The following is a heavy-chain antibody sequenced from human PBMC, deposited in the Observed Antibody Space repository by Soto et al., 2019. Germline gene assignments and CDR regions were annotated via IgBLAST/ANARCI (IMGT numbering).Heavy chain of an antibody. Sequence: EVQLVESGGGLVQPGGSLRLSCAASGFTLSNYSMNWVRQAPWKGLEWVSYISSSSSTTYYADSVKGRFTISRDSAKNSLYLQMNSLRAEDTAVYYCAREGDSSGWYNWFDPWGQGTLVTVSS. CDR1: GFTLSNYS. D-gene: IGHD3-22*01. CDR3: AREGDSSGWYNWFDP. V-gene: IGHV3-48*01. CDR2: ISSSSSTT. J-gene: IGHJ5*02.